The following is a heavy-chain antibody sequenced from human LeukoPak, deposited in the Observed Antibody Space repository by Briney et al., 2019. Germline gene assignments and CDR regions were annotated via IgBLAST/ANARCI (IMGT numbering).Heavy chain of an antibody. D-gene: IGHD2-21*01. V-gene: IGHV1-8*02. CDR3: ARGSLISQYSGGRYWFDP. CDR2: MNPNSGNT. J-gene: IGHJ5*02. Sequence: ASVKVSCKASGYTLTSYDINWVRQATGQGLEWMAWMNPNSGNTGYAQKFHGRITMTTNTSISTAYMELSSLRSEDTAVYYCARGSLISQYSGGRYWFDPWGQGTPVTVSS. CDR1: GYTLTSYD.